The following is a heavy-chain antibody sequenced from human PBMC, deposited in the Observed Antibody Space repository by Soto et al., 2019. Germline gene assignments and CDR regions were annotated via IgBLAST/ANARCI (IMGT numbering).Heavy chain of an antibody. J-gene: IGHJ6*02. CDR2: IDPSDSYT. Sequence: GESLKISCNGSAYSFTSYWISWVRQMPGKGLEWMGRIDPSDSYTNYSPSFQCHVTISADKSISTAYLQWSSLKASCTAMYYCARDDYGIDVCGQGTTGTVAS. CDR1: AYSFTSYW. CDR3: ARDDYGIDV. V-gene: IGHV5-10-1*01.